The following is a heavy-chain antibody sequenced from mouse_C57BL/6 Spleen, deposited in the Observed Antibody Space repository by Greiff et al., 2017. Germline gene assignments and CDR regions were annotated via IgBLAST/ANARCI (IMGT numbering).Heavy chain of an antibody. J-gene: IGHJ4*01. CDR1: GFTFSSYA. CDR2: ISSGGDYI. Sequence: EVHLVESGEGLVKPGGSLKLSCAASGFTFSSYAMSWVRQTPEKRLEWVAYISSGGDYIYYADTVKGRFTISRDNARNTLYLQMSSLKSEDTAMYYCTRGGYYYGSSYLMDYWGQGTSVTVSS. V-gene: IGHV5-9-1*02. CDR3: TRGGYYYGSSYLMDY. D-gene: IGHD1-1*01.